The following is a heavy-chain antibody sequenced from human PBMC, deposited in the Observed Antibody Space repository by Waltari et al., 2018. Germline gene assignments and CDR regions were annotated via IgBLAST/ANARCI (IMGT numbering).Heavy chain of an antibody. CDR2: IIPIFGTA. CDR3: ARATIPLYGMDV. Sequence: QVPLVQSGAEVKKPGSSVKVSCKASGGPFTTYAISWVRQAPGQGLEWMGGIIPIFGTANYAQKFQGRVTITADESTSTAYMELSSLRSEDTAVYYCARATIPLYGMDVWGQGTTVTVSS. D-gene: IGHD3-9*01. V-gene: IGHV1-69*01. J-gene: IGHJ6*02. CDR1: GGPFTTYA.